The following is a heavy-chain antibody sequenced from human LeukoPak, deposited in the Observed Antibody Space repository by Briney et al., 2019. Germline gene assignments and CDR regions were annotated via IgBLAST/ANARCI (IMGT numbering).Heavy chain of an antibody. CDR2: ISGSGGST. V-gene: IGHV3-23*01. Sequence: GGSLRLSCAASGFTFSSYAMSWVRQAPGKGLEWVSAISGSGGSTYYADSVKGRFTISRDNSKNTLYLQMNSLRAEDTAVYYCAKDVYYDSSGHNFYYYYYGMDVWDQGTTVTVSS. CDR1: GFTFSSYA. CDR3: AKDVYYDSSGHNFYYYYYGMDV. J-gene: IGHJ6*02. D-gene: IGHD3-22*01.